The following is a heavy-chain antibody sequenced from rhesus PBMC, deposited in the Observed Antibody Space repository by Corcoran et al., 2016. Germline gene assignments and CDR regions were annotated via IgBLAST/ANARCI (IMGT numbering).Heavy chain of an antibody. D-gene: IGHD2-33*01. V-gene: IGHV3S25*01. CDR3: AKSEGDS. CDR1: GFTFSSSW. CDR2: INSGGSRA. Sequence: EVQLVESGGGLAKPGGSLRLSCAASGFTFSSSWMNWVRQAPGTGLEWVSAINSGGSRAYYADSVKGRFTISRDNSKNTLSLQMNSLRAEDTAVYYCAKSEGDSWGQGVLVTVSS. J-gene: IGHJ4*01.